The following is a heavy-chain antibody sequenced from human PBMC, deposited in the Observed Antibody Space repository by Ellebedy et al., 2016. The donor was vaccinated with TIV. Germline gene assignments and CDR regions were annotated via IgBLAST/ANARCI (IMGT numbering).Heavy chain of an antibody. CDR2: ISSSSSNI. CDR1: RLTFSRYE. J-gene: IGHJ4*02. D-gene: IGHD3-22*01. V-gene: IGHV3-48*04. Sequence: PGGSLRLSCAVSRLTFSRYEMSWVRQAPGKGLEWISYISSSSSNIYYADSVKGRFTISRDNAKNSLFLQMNGLKAEDTAVYYCATSAVGHSHGYYFDYWGQGTLVTVSA. CDR3: ATSAVGHSHGYYFDY.